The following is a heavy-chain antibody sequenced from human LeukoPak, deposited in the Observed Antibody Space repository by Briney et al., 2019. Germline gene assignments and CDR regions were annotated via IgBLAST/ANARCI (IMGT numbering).Heavy chain of an antibody. V-gene: IGHV3-23*01. CDR3: AKHLTQSGYSHGEFQH. D-gene: IGHD5-12*01. CDR2: TSGSGGST. Sequence: PSESLCLSSTASRFTLNTYALISFLKAPAKVLYLTSVTSGSGGSTYYAGSVKGRFTISRDNSKNTLSLQMNSLRAEDTAVYYCAKHLTQSGYSHGEFQHWGQGTLVTVPS. J-gene: IGHJ1*01. CDR1: RFTLNTYA.